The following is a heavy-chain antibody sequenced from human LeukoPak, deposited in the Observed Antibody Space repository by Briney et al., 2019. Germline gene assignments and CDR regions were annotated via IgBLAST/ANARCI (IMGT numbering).Heavy chain of an antibody. J-gene: IGHJ4*02. CDR3: ARDPYYDILTGYSHFDY. D-gene: IGHD3-9*01. CDR1: GGSISSYY. V-gene: IGHV4-4*07. Sequence: PSETLSLTCTVSGGSISSYYWSWIRQPAGKGLEWIGRIYTSGSTNYNPSLKSRVTMSVDTSKNQFSLKLSSVTAADTAVYYCARDPYYDILTGYSHFDYWGQGTLVTASS. CDR2: IYTSGST.